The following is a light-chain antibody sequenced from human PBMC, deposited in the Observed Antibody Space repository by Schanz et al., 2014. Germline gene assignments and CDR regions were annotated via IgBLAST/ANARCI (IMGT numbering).Light chain of an antibody. CDR3: AAWDDSLRGV. V-gene: IGLV1-40*01. CDR1: SSNIGAGYD. CDR2: GDT. J-gene: IGLJ3*02. Sequence: QSVLTQPPSVSGAPGQRVTISCTGSSSNIGAGYDVHWYQQLPGTAPKLLIHGDTNRPSGVPDRFSGSKSGTSASLAITGLQAEDEADYYCAAWDDSLRGVFGGGTKLTVL.